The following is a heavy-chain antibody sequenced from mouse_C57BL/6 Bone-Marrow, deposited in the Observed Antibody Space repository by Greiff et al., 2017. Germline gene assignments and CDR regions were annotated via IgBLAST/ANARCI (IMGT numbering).Heavy chain of an antibody. V-gene: IGHV1-42*01. CDR1: GYSFTGYY. Sequence: VQLLQSGPELVKPGASVKISCKASGYSFTGYYMNWVKQSPEQSLEWIGEINPSSGGTTYNEKFKAKATMTVDKSSSPAYMQLKSLTSEDSAVYYCATSYFDYWGEGTTLTVSS. CDR2: INPSSGGT. CDR3: ATSYFDY. J-gene: IGHJ2*01.